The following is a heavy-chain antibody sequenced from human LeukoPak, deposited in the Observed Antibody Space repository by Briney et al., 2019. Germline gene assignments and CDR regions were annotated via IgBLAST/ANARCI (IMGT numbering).Heavy chain of an antibody. J-gene: IGHJ6*03. V-gene: IGHV3-30*02. CDR1: GFTFSSYG. D-gene: IGHD5-24*01. CDR3: AKDGGMAWLQLHYYYYYMDV. CDR2: IRYDGSNK. Sequence: GGSLRLSCAASGFTFSSYGMHWVRQAPGKGLEWVAFIRYDGSNKYYADSVKGRFTISRDNSKNTLYLQMNSLRAEDTAVYYCAKDGGMAWLQLHYYYYYMDVWGKGTTVTISS.